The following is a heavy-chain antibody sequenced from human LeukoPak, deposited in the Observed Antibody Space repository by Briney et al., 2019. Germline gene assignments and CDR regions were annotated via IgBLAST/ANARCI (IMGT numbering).Heavy chain of an antibody. CDR2: MNPNSGNT. CDR1: GYNFTSYG. J-gene: IGHJ6*02. CDR3: AREGYCSGGSCYTSGDYYYGMDV. Sequence: GASVKVSCKASGYNFTSYGINWVRQATGQGLEWMGWMNPNSGNTGSAQKLQGRVTMTRNTTISTDYMELSSLRSEDTAVYYCAREGYCSGGSCYTSGDYYYGMDVWGQGTTVTVSS. V-gene: IGHV1-8*01. D-gene: IGHD2-15*01.